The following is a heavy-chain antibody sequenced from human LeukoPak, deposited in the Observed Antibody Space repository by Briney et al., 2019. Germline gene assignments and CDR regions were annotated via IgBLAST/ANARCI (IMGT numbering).Heavy chain of an antibody. CDR2: IRDKRDGGTT. D-gene: IGHD3-16*02. CDR1: GFTSGNYA. CDR3: ARGGYQFEH. V-gene: IGHV3-49*03. J-gene: IGHJ1*01. Sequence: GGAPRLSCTTSGFTSGNYAMSWFRQAPGKGVEWIGSIRDKRDGGTTEYDASVEGRFIISRDESKSIAYLQMDSLKTEDTAVYFCARGGYQFEHWGQGTLVTVSS.